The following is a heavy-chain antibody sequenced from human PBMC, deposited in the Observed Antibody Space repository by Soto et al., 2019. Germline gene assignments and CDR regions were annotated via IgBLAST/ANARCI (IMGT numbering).Heavy chain of an antibody. CDR2: IIPIIDTT. D-gene: IGHD2-21*01. V-gene: IGHV1-69*06. J-gene: IGHJ3*01. CDR3: AREPRDRYAFSL. CDR1: GGNFNNYA. Sequence: QVQLVQSGAEVKKPGSSVKVSCKASGGNFNNYAISWVRQAPTQGLQWMGGIIPIIDTTHYAQKLQGRVTISADRGRTTVYMELTGLTSDDSATYFCAREPRDRYAFSLWGQGTVVTVSS.